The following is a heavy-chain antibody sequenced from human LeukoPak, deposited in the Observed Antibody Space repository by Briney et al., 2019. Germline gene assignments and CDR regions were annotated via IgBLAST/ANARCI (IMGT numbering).Heavy chain of an antibody. Sequence: ASVKVSCKASGYTFTSYGVSWVRRATGQGLEWMGWMTPNSGNTGYAQKFQGRVTMTRNTSISTAYMELSSLRSEDTAVYYCARGYGDYFLVTTNYYMDVWGKGTTVTISS. CDR1: GYTFTSYG. D-gene: IGHD4-17*01. CDR3: ARGYGDYFLVTTNYYMDV. CDR2: MTPNSGNT. V-gene: IGHV1-8*01. J-gene: IGHJ6*03.